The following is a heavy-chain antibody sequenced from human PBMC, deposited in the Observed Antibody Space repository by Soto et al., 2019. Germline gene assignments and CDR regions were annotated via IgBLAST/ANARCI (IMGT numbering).Heavy chain of an antibody. D-gene: IGHD5-18*01. CDR2: ISYDGSNK. CDR1: GFTFSTYA. Sequence: GGSLRLSCAASGFTFSTYAMHWVRQAPGKGLEWVAVISYDGSNKYYADSVKGRFTISRDNSKNTLYLQMNSLRAEDTAVYYCVRDRNPGYSSGSAHYFDYWGQGSLVTVSS. J-gene: IGHJ4*02. V-gene: IGHV3-30-3*01. CDR3: VRDRNPGYSSGSAHYFDY.